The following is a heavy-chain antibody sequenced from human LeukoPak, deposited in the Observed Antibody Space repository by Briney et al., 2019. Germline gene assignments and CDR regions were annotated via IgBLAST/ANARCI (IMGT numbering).Heavy chain of an antibody. J-gene: IGHJ4*02. V-gene: IGHV4-59*12. CDR2: IYYSGST. CDR3: ARRRYYGSGIDY. D-gene: IGHD3-10*01. CDR1: GGYITNNY. Sequence: PSETLSLTCTVSGGYITNNYWSWIRQPPGKGLEWIGYIYYSGSTNYNPSLKSRVTISVDTSKNQFSLKLSSVTAADTAVYYCARRRYYGSGIDYWGQGTLVTVSS.